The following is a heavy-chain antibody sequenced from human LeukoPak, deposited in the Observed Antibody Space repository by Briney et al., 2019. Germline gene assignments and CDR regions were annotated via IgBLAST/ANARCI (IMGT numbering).Heavy chain of an antibody. Sequence: GGSLRLSCAASGFTFSSYAMSWVRQAPGKGLEWVSAISGSVGSTYYADSVKGRFTISRDNSKNTLYLQMNSLRAEDTAVYYCAKDPHGRWLQILNWFDPWGQGTLVTVSS. D-gene: IGHD5-24*01. CDR3: AKDPHGRWLQILNWFDP. CDR1: GFTFSSYA. J-gene: IGHJ5*02. CDR2: ISGSVGST. V-gene: IGHV3-23*01.